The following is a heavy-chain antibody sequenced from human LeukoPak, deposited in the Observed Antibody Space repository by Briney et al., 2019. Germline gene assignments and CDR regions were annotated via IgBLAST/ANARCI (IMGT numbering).Heavy chain of an antibody. CDR3: VRDAPYSHFDY. Sequence: EGSLRLSCAASGFTLTTYTMNWVRQSPGKGLEWVSTISSSGTLHYTDSVKGRFTISRDSAKNSLYLQMNSLRAEDTAVYYCVRDAPYSHFDYWGQGTLVTVSS. CDR1: GFTLTTYT. V-gene: IGHV3-48*01. D-gene: IGHD4-11*01. CDR2: ISSSGTL. J-gene: IGHJ4*02.